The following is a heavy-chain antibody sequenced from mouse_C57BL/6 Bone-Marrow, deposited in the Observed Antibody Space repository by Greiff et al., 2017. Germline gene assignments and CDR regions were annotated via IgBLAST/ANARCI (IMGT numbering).Heavy chain of an antibody. CDR1: GYTFTSYG. CDR2: IYPRSGNT. J-gene: IGHJ1*03. D-gene: IGHD5-1-1*01. V-gene: IGHV1-81*01. CDR3: AREVDMIPSYWYFDV. Sequence: VQGVESGAELARPGASVKLSCKASGYTFTSYGISWVKQRTGQGLEWIGEIYPRSGNTYYNEKFKGKATLTADKSSSTAYMELRSLTSEDSAVXFCAREVDMIPSYWYFDVWGTGTTVTVSS.